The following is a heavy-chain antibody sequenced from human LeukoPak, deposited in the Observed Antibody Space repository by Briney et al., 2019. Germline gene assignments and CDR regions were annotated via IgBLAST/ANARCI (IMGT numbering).Heavy chain of an antibody. CDR1: GFTVSSNY. D-gene: IGHD1-26*01. CDR2: IYSGGST. Sequence: AGGSLRLSCAASGFTVSSNYMSWARQAPGKGLEWVSIIYSGGSTFYADSVKGRFTISRDNSKNTLYLQMNSLRAEDTAVYYCARGGSYLSAFDIWGQGTMVTVSS. V-gene: IGHV3-53*01. J-gene: IGHJ3*02. CDR3: ARGGSYLSAFDI.